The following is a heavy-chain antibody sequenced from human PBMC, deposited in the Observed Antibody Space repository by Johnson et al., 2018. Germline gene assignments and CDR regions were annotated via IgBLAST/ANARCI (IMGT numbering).Heavy chain of an antibody. Sequence: VQLVESGGGLVKPGGSLRLSCAASGFTFSSYSMNWVRQAPGKGLEWVSSISSSSSYIYYADSVKGRSTTSRNNAKNSLYLQMNSLRAEDTAVYYCAKDRSAGWKDAFDIWGQGTMVTVSS. V-gene: IGHV3-21*01. CDR1: GFTFSSYS. CDR3: AKDRSAGWKDAFDI. CDR2: ISSSSSYI. D-gene: IGHD1-1*01. J-gene: IGHJ3*02.